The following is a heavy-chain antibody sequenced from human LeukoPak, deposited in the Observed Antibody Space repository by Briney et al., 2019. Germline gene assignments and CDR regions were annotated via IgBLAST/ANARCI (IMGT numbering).Heavy chain of an antibody. CDR3: ARGLGAAAGFDY. CDR2: IIPILGIA. Sequence: SVKVSCKASGGTFSSYAISWVRQAPGQGLEWMGRIIPILGIANYAQKFQGRVTITADKSTSTAYMELSSLRSEDTAVYYCARGLGAAAGFDYWGQGTLVTVSP. J-gene: IGHJ4*02. D-gene: IGHD6-13*01. CDR1: GGTFSSYA. V-gene: IGHV1-69*04.